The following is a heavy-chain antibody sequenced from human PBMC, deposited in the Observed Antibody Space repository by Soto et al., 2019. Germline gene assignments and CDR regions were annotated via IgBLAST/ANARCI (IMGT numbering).Heavy chain of an antibody. CDR3: ASGYFDSSGYSIDY. CDR1: GGSFSSYA. V-gene: IGHV1-69*01. J-gene: IGHJ4*02. Sequence: QVQLVQSGAEVRKPGSSVKVSCQSFGGSFSSYAFSWVRQAPGQGLEWMGGLILILGTTNYAQKFKDRVTVTADERTSTAYMEVSSLESEETAIYYWASGYFDSSGYSIDYWGQGTQVTVSS. CDR2: LILILGTT. D-gene: IGHD3-22*01.